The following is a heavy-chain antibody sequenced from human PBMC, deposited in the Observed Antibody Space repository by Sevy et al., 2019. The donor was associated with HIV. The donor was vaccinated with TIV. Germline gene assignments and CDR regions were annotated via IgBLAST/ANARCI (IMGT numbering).Heavy chain of an antibody. D-gene: IGHD3-10*01. CDR2: ISSGSSYI. Sequence: GGSLSLSCAASGFTFSYYNMNWVRQAPGKGLEWVSSISSGSSYIFYVDSVKGRFTISRDNAKDSLFLQMNSLRAEDTAVYYCARNLDYYASGPPDSWGRGTLVTVSS. V-gene: IGHV3-21*01. J-gene: IGHJ4*02. CDR3: ARNLDYYASGPPDS. CDR1: GFTFSYYN.